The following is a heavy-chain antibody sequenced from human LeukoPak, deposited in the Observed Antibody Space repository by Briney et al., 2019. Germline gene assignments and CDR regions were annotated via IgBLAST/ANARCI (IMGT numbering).Heavy chain of an antibody. CDR2: INPNSGGT. D-gene: IGHD2-15*01. Sequence: GASVKVSCKASGGTFSSYAISWVRQAPGQGLEWMGWINPNSGGTNYAQKFQGRVTMTRDTSISTAYMELSRLRSDDTAVYYCARGLRDYYYYYMDVWGKGTTVTVSS. J-gene: IGHJ6*03. CDR1: GGTFSSYA. CDR3: ARGLRDYYYYYMDV. V-gene: IGHV1-2*02.